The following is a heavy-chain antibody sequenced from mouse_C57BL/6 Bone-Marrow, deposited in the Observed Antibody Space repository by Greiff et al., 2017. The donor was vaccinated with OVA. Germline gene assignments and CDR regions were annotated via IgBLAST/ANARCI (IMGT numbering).Heavy chain of an antibody. CDR3: TDRPDGDY. Sequence: EVMLVESGGGLVQPGGSMKLSCVASGFTFSNYWMNWVRQSPEKGLEWVVQIRLKSDNYATHYAESVKGRFTISRDDSKSSVYLQMNNLRAEDTGMYYCTDRPDGDYWGQGTSVTVSS. CDR2: IRLKSDNYAT. J-gene: IGHJ4*01. D-gene: IGHD3-2*02. V-gene: IGHV6-3*01. CDR1: GFTFSNYW.